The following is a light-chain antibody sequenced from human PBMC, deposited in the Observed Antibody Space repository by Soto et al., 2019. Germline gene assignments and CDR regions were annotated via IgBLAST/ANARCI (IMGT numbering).Light chain of an antibody. V-gene: IGKV1-5*01. CDR1: QNINSG. CDR3: QQYSDYSS. Sequence: DIQMTQSPSTLSASIGDRVTITCRASQNINSGLAWYQQKPGKAPNLLIYDASNLESGVPSRFSGSGSGTELSLTTTSPKTDDLATSYCQQYSDYSSFGHGTKVDI. CDR2: DAS. J-gene: IGKJ1*01.